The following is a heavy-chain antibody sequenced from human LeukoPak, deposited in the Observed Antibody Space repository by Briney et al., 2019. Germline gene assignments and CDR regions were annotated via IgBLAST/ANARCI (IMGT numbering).Heavy chain of an antibody. J-gene: IGHJ4*02. CDR2: INTNTGNP. V-gene: IGHV7-4-1*02. CDR1: GYTFTSYA. CDR3: AKTPYRSYFDY. D-gene: IGHD4-11*01. Sequence: GASVKVSCKASGYTFTSYAMNWVRQAPGQGLEWMGWINTNTGNPTYAQGFTGRFVFSLDTSVSTAYLEISSLVAEDTAVYYCAKTPYRSYFDYWGQGTLVTVSS.